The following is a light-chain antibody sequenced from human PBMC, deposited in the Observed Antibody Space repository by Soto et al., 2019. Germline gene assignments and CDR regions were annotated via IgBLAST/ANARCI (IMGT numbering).Light chain of an antibody. CDR1: QSVRSSY. CDR3: QQYGTSSWT. V-gene: IGKV3-20*01. CDR2: GAS. Sequence: EIVLTQSPGTLSLSPGERATLSCRASQSVRSSYLAWYQQKPGQALRLLIYGASTRATGIPDRFSGSGSGTDFTLTISRLEPEDFAVYYCQQYGTSSWTFGQGTKVEIK. J-gene: IGKJ1*01.